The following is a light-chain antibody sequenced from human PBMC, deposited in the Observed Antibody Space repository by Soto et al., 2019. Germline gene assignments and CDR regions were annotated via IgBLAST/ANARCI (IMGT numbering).Light chain of an antibody. J-gene: IGLJ1*01. CDR2: EVS. CDR3: SSYTSSSSLV. V-gene: IGLV2-14*01. CDR1: SSDVGGYNY. Sequence: QSVLTQPASVSGSPGQSITISCTGTSSDVGGYNYDSWYQQHPGKVPKLLIYEVSNRPSGVSNRFSGSKSDNTASLTISGLQAEDEADYYCSSYTSSSSLVFGTGTKLTVL.